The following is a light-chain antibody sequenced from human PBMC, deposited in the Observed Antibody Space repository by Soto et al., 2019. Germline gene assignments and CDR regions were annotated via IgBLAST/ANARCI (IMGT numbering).Light chain of an antibody. CDR1: SSNIGTNY. V-gene: IGLV1-47*01. J-gene: IGLJ7*01. CDR3: ATWDDSLSGTV. CDR2: RNN. Sequence: QSVLTQPPSASGTPGQRVTISCSGSSSNIGTNYVYWYQQLPGTAPKLLIYRNNQRPSGVPDRFSGSKSGTSASLAISGRRSEDEADYYCATWDDSLSGTVFGGGTKLTV.